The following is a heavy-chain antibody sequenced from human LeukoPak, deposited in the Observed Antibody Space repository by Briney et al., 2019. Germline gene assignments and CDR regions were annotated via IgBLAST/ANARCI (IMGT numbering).Heavy chain of an antibody. D-gene: IGHD3-10*01. J-gene: IGHJ4*02. Sequence: SETLSLTCTVSGGSISSSSYYWGWIRQPPGKGLEWIGSIYHSGSTYYNPSLKSRVTISVDTSKNQFSLKLSSVTAADTAVYYCASVEGGYYYFDYWGQGTLVTVSS. V-gene: IGHV4-39*07. CDR1: GGSISSSSYY. CDR3: ASVEGGYYYFDY. CDR2: IYHSGST.